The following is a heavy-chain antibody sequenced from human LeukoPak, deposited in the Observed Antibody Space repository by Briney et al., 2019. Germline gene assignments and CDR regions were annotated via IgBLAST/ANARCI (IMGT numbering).Heavy chain of an antibody. V-gene: IGHV3-7*01. D-gene: IGHD2-2*01. CDR2: IKRDGSEK. Sequence: GGSLRLSCAASGFIFSYYWMTWVRQAPGKGLEWVANIKRDGSEKYYVDSVKGRFTISRDNAKNSLFLQMNSLRAEDTAVYYCARGRDVPDYWGQGTLVTVSS. CDR3: ARGRDVPDY. CDR1: GFIFSYYW. J-gene: IGHJ4*02.